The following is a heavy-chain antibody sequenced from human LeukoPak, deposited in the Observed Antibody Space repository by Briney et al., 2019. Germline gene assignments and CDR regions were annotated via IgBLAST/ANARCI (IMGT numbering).Heavy chain of an antibody. CDR2: IYHSGST. V-gene: IGHV4-38-2*01. CDR1: GYSISSGYY. J-gene: IGHJ4*02. D-gene: IGHD6-19*01. CDR3: ARHARQWLVRPYYFDY. Sequence: SETLSLTCAVSGYSISSGYYWGWIRQPPGKGLEWIGSIYHSGSTYYNPSLKSRVTISVDTSKNQFSLKLSSVTAADTAVYYCARHARQWLVRPYYFDYWGQGTLVTVSS.